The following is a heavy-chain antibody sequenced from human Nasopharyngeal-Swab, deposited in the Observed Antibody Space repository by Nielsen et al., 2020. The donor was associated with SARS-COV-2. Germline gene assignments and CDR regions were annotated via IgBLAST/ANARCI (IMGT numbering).Heavy chain of an antibody. CDR1: GASMSGYS. J-gene: IGHJ4*02. Sequence: SETLSLTCTVSGASMSGYSWSWIRQPPGKGLEWIGYIYDTGSTKYNPSLKSRVAMSIDTSKNQFSLNLNSVTATDTAVYYCARSGYSYGSAPDYWGQGTLVTVSS. V-gene: IGHV4-59*08. D-gene: IGHD5-18*01. CDR3: ARSGYSYGSAPDY. CDR2: IYDTGST.